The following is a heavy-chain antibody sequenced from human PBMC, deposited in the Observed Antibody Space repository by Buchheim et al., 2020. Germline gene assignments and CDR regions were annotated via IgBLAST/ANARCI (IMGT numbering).Heavy chain of an antibody. J-gene: IGHJ4*02. CDR2: ISYDGSNK. Sequence: QVQLVESGGGVVQPGWSLRLSCAASGFTFSSYGMHWVRQAPGKGLEWVAVISYDGSNKYYADSVKGRFTISRDNSKNTLYLQMNSLRAEDTAVYYCANGDYYDSSGYYIGKDWGQGTL. V-gene: IGHV3-30*18. CDR1: GFTFSSYG. CDR3: ANGDYYDSSGYYIGKD. D-gene: IGHD3-22*01.